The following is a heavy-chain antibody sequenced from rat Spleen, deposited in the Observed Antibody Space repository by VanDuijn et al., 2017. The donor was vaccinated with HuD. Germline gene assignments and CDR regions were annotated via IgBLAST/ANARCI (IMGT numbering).Heavy chain of an antibody. Sequence: VQLVESDGGLVQPGRSLKLSCAASGFTFSNAAMYWVRQAPGKGLDWVARIRTKPKNYATKYADSVKGRFTIYRDDSKSMVYLQMDNLKTEDTAMYYCTAMDSSPFAYWGQGTLVTVSS. D-gene: IGHD1-2*01. CDR1: GFTFSNAA. CDR3: TAMDSSPFAY. V-gene: IGHV10-5*01. CDR2: IRTKPKNYAT. J-gene: IGHJ3*01.